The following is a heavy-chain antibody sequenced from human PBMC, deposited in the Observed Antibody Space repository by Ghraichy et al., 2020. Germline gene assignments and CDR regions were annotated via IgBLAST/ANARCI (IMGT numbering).Heavy chain of an antibody. Sequence: GGSLRLSCAASGFTFSSYWMHWVRQAPGKGLVWVSRINSDGSSTSYADSVKGRFTISRDNAKNTLYLQMNSLRAEDTAVYFCARGRNEYSSSWCYFDYWGQGTLVTVSS. V-gene: IGHV3-74*01. CDR1: GFTFSSYW. J-gene: IGHJ4*02. CDR2: INSDGSST. D-gene: IGHD6-13*01. CDR3: ARGRNEYSSSWCYFDY.